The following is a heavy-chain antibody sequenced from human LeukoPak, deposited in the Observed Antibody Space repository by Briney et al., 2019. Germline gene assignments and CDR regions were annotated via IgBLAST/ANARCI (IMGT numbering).Heavy chain of an antibody. Sequence: PSETLSLTCTVSGASIRSYYWSWIRQPPGKGLEWIGYMYNSGSTNYNPSLKSRVTTSVDTSKNQLSLKLSSATAADTAVYYCARGGSGFDYWGQGTLVTVSS. CDR3: ARGGSGFDY. CDR1: GASIRSYY. J-gene: IGHJ4*02. D-gene: IGHD6-19*01. CDR2: MYNSGST. V-gene: IGHV4-59*01.